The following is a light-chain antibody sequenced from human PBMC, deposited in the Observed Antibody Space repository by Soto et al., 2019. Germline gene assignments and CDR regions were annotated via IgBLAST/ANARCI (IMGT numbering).Light chain of an antibody. Sequence: QSALTQPASVSGSPGQSITISCGGTSSDVGAYIYVSWYQQFPGKAPKLIIYEVNNRPSGVSDRFSGSKSDTTAYLTISGLQAEDEADYYCSSYTSTGTYVFGTGTKVTVL. CDR3: SSYTSTGTYV. CDR1: SSDVGAYIY. CDR2: EVN. V-gene: IGLV2-14*03. J-gene: IGLJ1*01.